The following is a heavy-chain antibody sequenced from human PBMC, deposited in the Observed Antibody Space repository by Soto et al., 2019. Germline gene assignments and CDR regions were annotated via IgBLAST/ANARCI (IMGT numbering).Heavy chain of an antibody. Sequence: QVQLVESGGGVVQPGRSLRLSCAASGFTFSSYGMHWVRQAPGKGLEWVAVIWYDGSNKYYADSVKGRFTISRDNSKNPLYLQMNSLRDEDTAVYYCARSDYGAYGPFDYWGQGTLVTVSS. V-gene: IGHV3-33*01. CDR2: IWYDGSNK. CDR1: GFTFSSYG. J-gene: IGHJ4*02. D-gene: IGHD4-17*01. CDR3: ARSDYGAYGPFDY.